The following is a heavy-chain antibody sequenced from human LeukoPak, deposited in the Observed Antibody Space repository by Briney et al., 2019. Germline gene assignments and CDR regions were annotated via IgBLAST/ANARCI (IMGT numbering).Heavy chain of an antibody. CDR2: ISGSGGRT. D-gene: IGHD3-10*01. V-gene: IGHV3-23*01. CDR3: AKDTYVLRGYFDF. CDR1: GFTFSSYA. Sequence: GGSLRLSCAASGFTFSSYAMSWVRQAPGKGREWVSGISGSGGRTYYADSVEGRFTMSRANSNHTRYLEMRSLRAGDTAVYYCAKDTYVLRGYFDFWGQGTLVTVSS. J-gene: IGHJ4*02.